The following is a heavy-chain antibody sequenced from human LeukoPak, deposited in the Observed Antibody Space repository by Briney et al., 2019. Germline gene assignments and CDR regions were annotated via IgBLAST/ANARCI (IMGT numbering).Heavy chain of an antibody. D-gene: IGHD6-25*01. V-gene: IGHV3-15*01. Sequence: AGGSLRLSCAASGFTFSSYAMSWVRQAPGKGLEWVGRIKSKIDGGTIDYGAPVKGRFTISRDDSRNTLYLQMNSLKTEDTAVYYCTTRRQDGCWGQGTLVTVS. J-gene: IGHJ4*02. CDR3: TTRRQDGC. CDR2: IKSKIDGGTI. CDR1: GFTFSSYA.